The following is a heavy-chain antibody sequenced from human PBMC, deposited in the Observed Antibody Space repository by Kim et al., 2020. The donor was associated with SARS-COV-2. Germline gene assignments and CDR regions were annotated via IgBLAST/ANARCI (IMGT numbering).Heavy chain of an antibody. J-gene: IGHJ5*02. CDR2: INPSGGST. Sequence: ASVKVSCKASGYTFTSYYMQWVRQAPGQGLEWMGIINPSGGSTSYAQKFQGRVTMTRDTSTSTVYMELSSLTSEDTAVYYCARGHPVAEGRRWFEPWGQGTLVTVSS. V-gene: IGHV1-46*01. CDR3: ARGHPVAEGRRWFEP. D-gene: IGHD6-19*01. CDR1: GYTFTSYY.